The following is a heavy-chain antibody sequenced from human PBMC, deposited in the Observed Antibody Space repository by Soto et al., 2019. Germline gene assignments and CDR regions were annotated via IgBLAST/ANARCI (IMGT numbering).Heavy chain of an antibody. CDR1: GFTFSSYG. J-gene: IGHJ3*02. CDR2: ISYDGSNK. V-gene: IGHV3-30*18. Sequence: GGSLRLSCAASGFTFSSYGMHWVRQAPGKGLEWVAVISYDGSNKYYADSVKGRFTISRDNSKNTLYLQMNSLRAEDTAVYYCAKGLSYEDGAFDIWGQGTMVTVSS. D-gene: IGHD3-16*01. CDR3: AKGLSYEDGAFDI.